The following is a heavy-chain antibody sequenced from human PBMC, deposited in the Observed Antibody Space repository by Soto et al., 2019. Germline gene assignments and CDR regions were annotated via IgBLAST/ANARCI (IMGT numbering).Heavy chain of an antibody. CDR1: GFTFSSYA. J-gene: IGHJ4*02. D-gene: IGHD3-22*01. Sequence: PGGSLRLSCAASGFTFSSYAMSWVRQAPGKGLEWVSAISGSGGSTYYADSVKGRFTISRDNSKNTLYLQMNSLRAEDTAVYYCAKDPAYYYDSSGYWAFDYRGQGTLVTVSS. V-gene: IGHV3-23*01. CDR2: ISGSGGST. CDR3: AKDPAYYYDSSGYWAFDY.